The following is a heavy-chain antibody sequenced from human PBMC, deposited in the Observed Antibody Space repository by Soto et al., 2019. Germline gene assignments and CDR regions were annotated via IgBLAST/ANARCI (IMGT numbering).Heavy chain of an antibody. D-gene: IGHD5-18*01. CDR2: ISSSGSTI. CDR3: ARTADTAYGPCYFDY. J-gene: IGHJ4*02. V-gene: IGHV3-11*01. CDR1: GFTFSDYY. Sequence: GGSLRLSCAASGFTFSDYYMSWIRQAPGKGLEWVSYISSSGSTIYYADSVKGRFTISRDNAKNSLYLQMNSLRAEDTAVYYCARTADTAYGPCYFDYWGQGTLVTVSS.